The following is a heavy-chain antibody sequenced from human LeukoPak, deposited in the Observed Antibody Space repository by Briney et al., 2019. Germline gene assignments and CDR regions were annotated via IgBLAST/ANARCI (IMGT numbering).Heavy chain of an antibody. Sequence: GGSLRLSCAASGFTFSSYAMHWVRQAPGKGLEWVAVISYDGSNKYYADSVKGRFTISRDNSKNTLYLQMNSLRAEDTAVYYCARDPRWYYDSSGYYDYWGQGTLVTVSS. CDR1: GFTFSSYA. CDR2: ISYDGSNK. D-gene: IGHD3-22*01. J-gene: IGHJ4*02. V-gene: IGHV3-30*04. CDR3: ARDPRWYYDSSGYYDY.